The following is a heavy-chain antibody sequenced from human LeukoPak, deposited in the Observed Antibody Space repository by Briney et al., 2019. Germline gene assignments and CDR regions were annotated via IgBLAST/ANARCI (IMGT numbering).Heavy chain of an antibody. CDR1: GGTFSSYG. D-gene: IGHD4-11*01. J-gene: IGHJ4*02. Sequence: ASVKVSCKASGGTFSSYGISWVRQAPGQGLEWMGGIIPIFGTANYAQKFQGRVTITADESTSTAYMELSSLRSEDTAVYYCAREGYDYSRHFDYWGQGNLVTVSS. CDR2: IIPIFGTA. CDR3: AREGYDYSRHFDY. V-gene: IGHV1-69*13.